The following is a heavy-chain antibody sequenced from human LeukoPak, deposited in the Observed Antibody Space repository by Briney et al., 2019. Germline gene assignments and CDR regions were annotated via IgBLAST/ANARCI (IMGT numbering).Heavy chain of an antibody. J-gene: IGHJ4*02. CDR1: GFTFSNYW. V-gene: IGHV3-48*02. Sequence: PGGSLRLSCAASGFTFSNYWMNWVRQAPGKGLEWVSYISTGSSTTYYADSVKGRFTISRDNVENSLYLQMNSLRDEDTAVYYCARVAAGYSVNYFDYWGQGTLVTVSS. CDR2: ISTGSSTT. CDR3: ARVAAGYSVNYFDY. D-gene: IGHD4-23*01.